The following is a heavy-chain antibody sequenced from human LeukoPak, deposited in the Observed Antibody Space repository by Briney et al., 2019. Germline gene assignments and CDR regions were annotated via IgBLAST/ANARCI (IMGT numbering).Heavy chain of an antibody. D-gene: IGHD2-21*02. J-gene: IGHJ5*02. Sequence: SETLSLTCAVHGASVSGYYWSWIRQTPGKGLEWNGEINFKGLEWIGEVNHSGSTKYNPSLQGRATISGDTSKNQFSLKLSSVTAADTAVYYCAGTPRSPHIVVVTAIYRGRFDPWGQGTLVTVSS. V-gene: IGHV4-34*01. CDR2: VNHSGST. CDR1: GASVSGYY. CDR3: AGTPRSPHIVVVTAIYRGRFDP.